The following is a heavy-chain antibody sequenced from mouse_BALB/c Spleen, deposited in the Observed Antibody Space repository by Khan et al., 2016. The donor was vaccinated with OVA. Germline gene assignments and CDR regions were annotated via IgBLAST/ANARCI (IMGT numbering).Heavy chain of an antibody. V-gene: IGHV14-3*02. CDR3: ATRYGNPFAY. CDR1: GFNIQDTY. J-gene: IGHJ3*01. D-gene: IGHD2-1*01. CDR2: IDPANGDA. Sequence: VQLQQSGAEIVKPGASVKLSCTASGFNIQDTYIHWVNHRPEQGLEWMGRIDPANGDAQYDPKFQGRATITADSSSNTAYLQVSSLTSEDTAVYYCATRYGNPFAYWGQGTLVTVSA.